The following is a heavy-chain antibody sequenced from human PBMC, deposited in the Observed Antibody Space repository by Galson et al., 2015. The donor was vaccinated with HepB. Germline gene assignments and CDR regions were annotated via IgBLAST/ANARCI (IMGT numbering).Heavy chain of an antibody. CDR3: AKDGHDGGMDV. J-gene: IGHJ6*02. CDR2: ISYDGSNK. CDR1: GFTFSSYG. Sequence: SLRLSCAASGFTFSSYGMHWVRQAPGKGLEWVAVISYDGSNKYYADSVKGRFTISRDNSKNTLYLQMNSLRAEDTAVYYCAKDGHDGGMDVWGQGTTVTVSS. V-gene: IGHV3-30*18. D-gene: IGHD3-16*01.